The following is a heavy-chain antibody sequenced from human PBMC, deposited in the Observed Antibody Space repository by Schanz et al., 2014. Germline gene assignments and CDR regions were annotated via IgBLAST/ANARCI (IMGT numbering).Heavy chain of an antibody. V-gene: IGHV3-23*04. D-gene: IGHD6-13*01. Sequence: VQVVESGGGLVKPGGSLRLSCAASGFSFSTHAMSWVRQAPGQGLEWVSGINTSGGSRYYAESVKGRFTISRDNSKNLVVLQMNSLRVDDTAVYYCTKEDATALWYFEHWGQGTLVTVSS. J-gene: IGHJ4*02. CDR3: TKEDATALWYFEH. CDR2: INTSGGSR. CDR1: GFSFSTHA.